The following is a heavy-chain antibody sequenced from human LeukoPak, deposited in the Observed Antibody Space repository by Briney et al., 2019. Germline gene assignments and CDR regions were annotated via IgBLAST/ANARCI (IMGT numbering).Heavy chain of an antibody. CDR3: ARAGKQQLPHY. CDR2: IYYSGST. J-gene: IGHJ4*02. Sequence: SQTLSLTCTFSVGSISSGGYYGSWIRQHPGKGLEWIGYIYYSGSTYYNPSLKSRVTISVDTSKNQFSLKLSSVTAADTAVYYCARAGKQQLPHYWGQGTLVTVSS. CDR1: VGSISSGGYY. V-gene: IGHV4-31*03. D-gene: IGHD6-13*01.